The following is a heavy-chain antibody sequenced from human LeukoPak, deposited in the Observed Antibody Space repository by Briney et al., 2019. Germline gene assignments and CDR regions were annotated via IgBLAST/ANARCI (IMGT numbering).Heavy chain of an antibody. V-gene: IGHV3-23*01. Sequence: PGGSLRLSCAASGFTFSSYGMSWVRQAPGKGLEWVSAISGSGGSTYYADSVKGRFTISRDNSKNTLYLQMNSLRAEDTAVYYCARDPGEAGVSIFGVAETYYYYYYMDVWGKGTTVTVS. CDR2: ISGSGGST. J-gene: IGHJ6*03. CDR1: GFTFSSYG. D-gene: IGHD3-3*01. CDR3: ARDPGEAGVSIFGVAETYYYYYYMDV.